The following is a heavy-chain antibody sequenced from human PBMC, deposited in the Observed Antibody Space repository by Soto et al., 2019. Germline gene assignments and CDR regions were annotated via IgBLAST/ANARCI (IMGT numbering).Heavy chain of an antibody. D-gene: IGHD6-19*01. CDR2: ISYDGSNK. J-gene: IGHJ4*02. CDR3: APSSGWSPFDY. V-gene: IGHV3-30*03. CDR1: GFTFSSYG. Sequence: GGSLRLSCAASGFTFSSYGMHWVRQAPGKGLEWVAVISYDGSNKYYADSVKGRFTISRDNSKNTLYLQMNSLRAEDTAVYYCAPSSGWSPFDYWGQGTLVTVSS.